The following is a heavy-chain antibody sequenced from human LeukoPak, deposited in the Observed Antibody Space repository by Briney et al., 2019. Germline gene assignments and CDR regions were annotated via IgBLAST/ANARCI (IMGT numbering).Heavy chain of an antibody. D-gene: IGHD1-1*01. CDR3: AREGPTTTTNWFDP. J-gene: IGHJ5*02. Sequence: SETLSLTCAVYGGSFSGCYWSWIRQPPGKGLEWIGEINHSGSTNYNPSLKSRVTISVDTSKNQFSLKLSSVTAADTAVYYCAREGPTTTTNWFDPWGQGTLVTVSS. CDR1: GGSFSGCY. CDR2: INHSGST. V-gene: IGHV4-34*01.